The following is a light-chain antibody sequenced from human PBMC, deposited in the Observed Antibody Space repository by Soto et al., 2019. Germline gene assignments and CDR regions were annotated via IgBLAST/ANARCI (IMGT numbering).Light chain of an antibody. CDR1: QSVSRN. J-gene: IGKJ1*01. V-gene: IGKV3-15*01. CDR3: QQYNNWPWT. Sequence: EILMTQSPATLPVSPGERATLSCRASQSVSRNLAWYQQKPGQAPRLLIYGASTRATGIPARFSGSGSGTEFTLTISSLQSEDFAVYYCQQYNNWPWTFGQGTKVDIK. CDR2: GAS.